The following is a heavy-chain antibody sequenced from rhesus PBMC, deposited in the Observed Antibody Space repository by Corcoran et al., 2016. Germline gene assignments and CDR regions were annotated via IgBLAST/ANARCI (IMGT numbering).Heavy chain of an antibody. CDR2: INDNSGTT. D-gene: IGHD4-11*01. Sequence: QVQLQESGPGLVKPSETLSLSCSVSGGSISGYYWNWIRQSPGEGLEWIGYINDNSGTTYYNPSLKSRVTISTDTSQTRFSLKLTSLTAADTAVYYCARNVYRNSLYNSLDVWGRGVLVTVSS. J-gene: IGHJ5-2*02. CDR1: GGSISGYY. CDR3: ARNVYRNSLYNSLDV. V-gene: IGHV4-165*02.